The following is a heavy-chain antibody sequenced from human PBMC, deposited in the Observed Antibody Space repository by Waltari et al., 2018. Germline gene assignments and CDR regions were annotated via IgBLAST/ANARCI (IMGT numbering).Heavy chain of an antibody. J-gene: IGHJ4*02. CDR1: GGSISSYY. CDR2: IYTSGRP. V-gene: IGHV4-4*07. CDR3: AGTDDYGDYGLDY. Sequence: QVQLQESGPGLVKPSETLALTCTVPGGSISSYYWSWIRQPAGKGLEWIGRIYTSGRPNYNPALKSRVTMSVDTSKNQFSLKLSSVTAADTAVYYCAGTDDYGDYGLDYWGQGTLVTVSS. D-gene: IGHD4-17*01.